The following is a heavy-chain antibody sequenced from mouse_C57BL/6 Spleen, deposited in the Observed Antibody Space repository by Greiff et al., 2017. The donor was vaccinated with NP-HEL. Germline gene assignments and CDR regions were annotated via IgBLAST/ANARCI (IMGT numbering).Heavy chain of an antibody. V-gene: IGHV1-82*01. CDR3: ARAYVNYGYFDY. J-gene: IGHJ2*01. CDR1: GYAFSSSW. Sequence: VQGVESGPELVKPGASVKISCKASGYAFSSSWMNWVKQRPGKGLEWIGRIYPGDGDTNYNGKFKGKATLTADKSSSTAYMQLSSLTSEDSAVYFCARAYVNYGYFDYWGQGTTLTVSS. D-gene: IGHD2-1*01. CDR2: IYPGDGDT.